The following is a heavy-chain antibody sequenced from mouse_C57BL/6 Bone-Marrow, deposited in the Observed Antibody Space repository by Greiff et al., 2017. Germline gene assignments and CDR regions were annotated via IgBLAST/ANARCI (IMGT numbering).Heavy chain of an antibody. V-gene: IGHV1-42*01. Sequence: VQLQQSGPELVKPGASVKISCKASGYSFTGYYMNWVKQSPEKSLEWIGEINPSTGGTTYNQKFKAKATLTVDKSSSTAYMQLKSLTSEDSAVYYCARLGDYDGPPYWYFDVWGTGTTVTVSS. CDR3: ARLGDYDGPPYWYFDV. D-gene: IGHD2-4*01. CDR1: GYSFTGYY. CDR2: INPSTGGT. J-gene: IGHJ1*03.